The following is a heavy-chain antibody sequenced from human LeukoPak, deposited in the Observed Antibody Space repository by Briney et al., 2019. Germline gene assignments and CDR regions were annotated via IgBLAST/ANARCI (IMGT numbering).Heavy chain of an antibody. D-gene: IGHD3-3*01. V-gene: IGHV1-2*02. CDR3: ARVAYYDFWSGYYEGPYDY. CDR1: GYTFTGYY. J-gene: IGHJ4*02. CDR2: INPNSGGT. Sequence: ASVKVSCKASGYTFTGYYMHWVRQAPGQGLEWMGWINPNSGGTNYAQKFQGRVTMTRDTSISTAYMELSRLRSDDTAVYYCARVAYYDFWSGYYEGPYDYWGQGTLVTVSS.